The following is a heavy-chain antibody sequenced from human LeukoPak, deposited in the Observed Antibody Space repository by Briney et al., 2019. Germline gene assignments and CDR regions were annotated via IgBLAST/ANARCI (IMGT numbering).Heavy chain of an antibody. V-gene: IGHV1-18*01. CDR2: ISAYNGNT. Sequence: GASVKVSCKASGYTFTSYGISWVRQAPGQGLEWMGWISAYNGNTNYAQKLQGRVTMTTDTSTSTAYMELRSLRSDDTAVYYCARGPYYDFWSGYYTQYYFDYWGQGTLVTVSS. J-gene: IGHJ4*02. CDR3: ARGPYYDFWSGYYTQYYFDY. D-gene: IGHD3-3*01. CDR1: GYTFTSYG.